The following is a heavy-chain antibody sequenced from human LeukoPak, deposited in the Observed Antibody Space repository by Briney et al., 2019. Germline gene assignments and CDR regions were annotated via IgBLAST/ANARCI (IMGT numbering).Heavy chain of an antibody. V-gene: IGHV4-59*08. CDR2: IYYSGST. Sequence: MASETLSLTCTVSGGSISSYYWSWIRQPPGKGLEWIGYIYYSGSTNYNPSLKSRVTISVDTSKNQFSLKLSSVTAADTAVYYCARHTYSYGLDAFDIWGQGTMVTVSS. CDR3: ARHTYSYGLDAFDI. D-gene: IGHD5-18*01. J-gene: IGHJ3*02. CDR1: GGSISSYY.